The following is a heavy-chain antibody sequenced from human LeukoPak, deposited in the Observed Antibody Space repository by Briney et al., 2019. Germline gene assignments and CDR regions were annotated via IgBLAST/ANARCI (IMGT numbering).Heavy chain of an antibody. J-gene: IGHJ4*02. CDR3: ASRGYCSSTSCEYYFDY. V-gene: IGHV5-51*01. CDR1: GYSFTSYW. CDR2: IYPGDSDT. D-gene: IGHD2-2*01. Sequence: GESLKISCKGSGYSFTSYWIGWVRQMPGKGLEWMGIIYPGDSDTRYSPSFQGQVTISADKSSSTAYLQWSSLKASDTAMYYCASRGYCSSTSCEYYFDYWGQGTLVTVSS.